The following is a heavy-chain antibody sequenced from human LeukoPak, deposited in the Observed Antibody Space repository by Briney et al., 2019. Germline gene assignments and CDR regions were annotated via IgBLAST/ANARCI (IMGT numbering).Heavy chain of an antibody. V-gene: IGHV3-23*01. CDR2: ISGGSDST. D-gene: IGHD3-10*01. CDR1: GFTFNNYA. Sequence: GGSLRLSCAASGFTFNNYAMSWVRQAPGKGLEWVSAISGGSDSTFYADSVKGRFTISRDNSKNTLYLQLNSLRAEDTAVYYCAKDSNIWFGESSDYWGQGTLVTVSS. CDR3: AKDSNIWFGESSDY. J-gene: IGHJ4*02.